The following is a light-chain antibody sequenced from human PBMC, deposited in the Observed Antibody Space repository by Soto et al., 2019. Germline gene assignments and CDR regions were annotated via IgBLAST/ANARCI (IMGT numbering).Light chain of an antibody. V-gene: IGKV1-39*01. CDR2: AAS. CDR3: QQTYTALSIT. Sequence: DIQMTQSPSSLSASVGDRVTITCRASESIARHLNWYQQKPGKAPKLLIYAASSLQNGVPSRFRGGGSGTDFTLTISNLQPEDCATYYCQQTYTALSITFGRGTRLEIK. J-gene: IGKJ5*01. CDR1: ESIARH.